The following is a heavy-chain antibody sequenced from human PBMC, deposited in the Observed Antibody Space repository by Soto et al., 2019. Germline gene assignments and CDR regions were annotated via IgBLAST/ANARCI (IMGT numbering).Heavy chain of an antibody. V-gene: IGHV1-2*02. CDR2: INPSSGASCGT. CDR3: ARGGRHCTNGVCLGHY. Sequence: ASVKVSCKASGYIFTDYYMHWVRQAPGQGLEWMGWINPSSGASCGTKYAQRFKGRVTMTRDTSITTAYMELSGLTSVDTAIYYCARGGRHCTNGVCLGHYWGQGXLVTVYS. D-gene: IGHD2-8*01. CDR1: GYIFTDYY. J-gene: IGHJ4*02.